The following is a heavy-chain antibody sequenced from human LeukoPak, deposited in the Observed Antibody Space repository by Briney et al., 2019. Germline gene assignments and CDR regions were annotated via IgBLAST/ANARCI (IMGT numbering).Heavy chain of an antibody. CDR2: ISYDGSNK. CDR3: ASRGYCSSTSCYLLDY. J-gene: IGHJ4*02. D-gene: IGHD2-2*01. CDR1: GFTFSSYG. V-gene: IGHV3-30*19. Sequence: GRSLRLSCAASGFTFSSYGMHWVRQAPGKGLEWVAVISYDGSNKYYADSVKGRFTISRDNSKNTLYLQMNSLRAEDTAVYYCASRGYCSSTSCYLLDYWGQGTLVTVSS.